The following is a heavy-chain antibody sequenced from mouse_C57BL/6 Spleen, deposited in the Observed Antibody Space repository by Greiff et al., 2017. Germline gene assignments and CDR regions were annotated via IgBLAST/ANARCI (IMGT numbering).Heavy chain of an antibody. CDR1: GYTFTSYW. CDR3: AREDAAWFAY. J-gene: IGHJ3*01. V-gene: IGHV1-69*01. Sequence: QVQLQQPGAELVMPGASVKLSCKASGYTFTSYWMHWVKQRPGQGLEWIGEIDPSDSYTNYNQKFKGKSTLTVDKSSSTAYMQLSSLTSEDSAVYYCAREDAAWFAYGGQGALVTVSA. CDR2: IDPSDSYT.